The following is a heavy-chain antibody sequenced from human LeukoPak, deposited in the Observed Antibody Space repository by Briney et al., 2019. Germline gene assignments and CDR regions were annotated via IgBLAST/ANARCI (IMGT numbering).Heavy chain of an antibody. CDR2: IWYNGSNK. CDR3: ARGAYCSGGRCPGAFDI. J-gene: IGHJ3*02. D-gene: IGHD2-15*01. V-gene: IGHV3-33*01. Sequence: SLTLTCAVYGVSFSTYARYWVRQPPGKGLEWVTDIWYNGSNKYYADSVKGRFTMSRDNSKNTLYLQMNSLRADDTAVYYCARGAYCSGGRCPGAFDIWGQGTMVTVSS. CDR1: GVSFSTYA.